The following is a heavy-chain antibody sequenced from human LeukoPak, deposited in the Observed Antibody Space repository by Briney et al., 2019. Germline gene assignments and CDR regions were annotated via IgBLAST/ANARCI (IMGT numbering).Heavy chain of an antibody. Sequence: PSETLSLTCTISGGSVSDYYWSWIRQSPGKGLEWIGYIYYTGGTTYNPSLKSRVTISADTSKNQFSLRLSSVTAADTAVYYCARVSGYDWESFYDYWGQGTLVTVSS. CDR3: ARVSGYDWESFYDY. D-gene: IGHD5-12*01. CDR2: IYYTGGT. V-gene: IGHV4-59*02. CDR1: GGSVSDYY. J-gene: IGHJ4*02.